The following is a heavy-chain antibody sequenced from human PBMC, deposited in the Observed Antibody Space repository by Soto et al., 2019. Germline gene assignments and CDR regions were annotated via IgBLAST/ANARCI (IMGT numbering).Heavy chain of an antibody. Sequence: GESLKISCKGSGYRFTNYWIGWVRQMPGKGLEWMGIIYPGDSDTRYSPSFQGQVTISADKSINTAYLQWSSLKASDTAMYYCARLGVRLRTKIVNYRAYYYYYGMDVWGQGTTVTVS. CDR2: IYPGDSDT. CDR3: ARLGVRLRTKIVNYRAYYYYYGMDV. J-gene: IGHJ6*02. CDR1: GYRFTNYW. V-gene: IGHV5-51*01. D-gene: IGHD4-17*01.